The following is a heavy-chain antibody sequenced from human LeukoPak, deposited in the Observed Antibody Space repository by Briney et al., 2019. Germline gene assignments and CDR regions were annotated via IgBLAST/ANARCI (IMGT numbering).Heavy chain of an antibody. V-gene: IGHV4-38-2*02. CDR1: GYSISSGYY. Sequence: SETLSLTCAVSGYSISSGYYWGWIRQPPGKGLELIGRIYHSGSTYYNPSLKSRVTISVDTAKNQFSLKLSTVTAADTAVYYCAREGEVVVPAAIYYMDVWGKGTTVTVSS. CDR2: IYHSGST. CDR3: AREGEVVVPAAIYYMDV. J-gene: IGHJ6*03. D-gene: IGHD2-2*02.